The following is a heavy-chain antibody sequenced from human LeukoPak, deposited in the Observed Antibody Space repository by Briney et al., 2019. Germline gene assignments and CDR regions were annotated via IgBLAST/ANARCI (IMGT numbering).Heavy chain of an antibody. J-gene: IGHJ4*02. D-gene: IGHD5/OR15-5a*01. CDR1: GGSISSGSYY. Sequence: SETLSLTCTVSGGSISSGSYYWSWIRQPAGKGLEWIGRISTSGGTIYNSSLKSRVTISVDTSNNQLSLKLNSVTAADTAVYYCARFRVDPVFYPELDWGQGTLVTVSS. CDR2: ISTSGGT. CDR3: ARFRVDPVFYPELD. V-gene: IGHV4-61*02.